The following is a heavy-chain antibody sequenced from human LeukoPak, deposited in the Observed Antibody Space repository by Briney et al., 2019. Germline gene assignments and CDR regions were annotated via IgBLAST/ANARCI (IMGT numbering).Heavy chain of an antibody. CDR1: GFTFDDYA. J-gene: IGHJ4*02. V-gene: IGHV3-30*04. CDR2: ISYDGSNK. D-gene: IGHD3-3*01. CDR3: AGGAFFRFLEFFVGPADY. Sequence: GGSLRLSCAASGFTFDDYAMHWVRQAPGKGLEWVAIISYDGSNKYYADSVKGRFTISRDNSKNTLFVQMNSLRAEDTAVYYCAGGAFFRFLEFFVGPADYWGQGTLVSVSS.